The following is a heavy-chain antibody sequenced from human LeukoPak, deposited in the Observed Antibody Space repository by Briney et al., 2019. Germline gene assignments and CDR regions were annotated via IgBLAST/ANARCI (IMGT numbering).Heavy chain of an antibody. V-gene: IGHV2-26*01. CDR1: GFSLSNARMG. CDR2: IFSNDEK. D-gene: IGHD3-22*01. Sequence: SGPTLVNPTETLTLTCTVSGFSLSNARMGVSWIRQPPGKALEWLAHIFSNDEKSYSTSLKSRLTISKDTSKSQVVLTMTNMDPVDTATYYCARIKVVYDSSGYYGYYFDYWGQGTLVIVSS. J-gene: IGHJ4*02. CDR3: ARIKVVYDSSGYYGYYFDY.